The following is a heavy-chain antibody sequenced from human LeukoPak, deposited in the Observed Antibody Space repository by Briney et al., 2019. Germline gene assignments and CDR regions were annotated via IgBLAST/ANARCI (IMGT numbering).Heavy chain of an antibody. V-gene: IGHV3-21*01. D-gene: IGHD6-19*01. CDR2: ISSSSSYI. CDR3: ARDQQWLVFDY. J-gene: IGHJ4*02. CDR1: GFTFSSYS. Sequence: GGSLRLSCAASGFTFSSYSMNWVRQAPGKGLELVSSISSSSSYIYYADSVKGRFTISRDNAKNSLYLQMNSLRAEDTAVYYCARDQQWLVFDYWGQGNLVTVSS.